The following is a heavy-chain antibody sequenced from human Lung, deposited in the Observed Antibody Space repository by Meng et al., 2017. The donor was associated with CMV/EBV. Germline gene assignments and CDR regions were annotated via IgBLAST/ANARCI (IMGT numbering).Heavy chain of an antibody. CDR3: AKRLGGLLSSDADLGY. V-gene: IGHV3-23*01. D-gene: IGHD3-10*01. Sequence: GESLKISCAASGFTFSSYAMSWVRQAPGKGLEWVPAISGSGGSTYYADSVKGRFTISRDNSKNTLYLQMNSLRAEDTAVYYCAKRLGGLLSSDADLGYWGQRXLVTVSS. CDR1: GFTFSSYA. J-gene: IGHJ4*02. CDR2: ISGSGGST.